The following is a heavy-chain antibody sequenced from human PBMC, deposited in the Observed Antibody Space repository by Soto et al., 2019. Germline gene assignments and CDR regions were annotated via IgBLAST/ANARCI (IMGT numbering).Heavy chain of an antibody. CDR2: MNPSGGNT. V-gene: IGHV1-8*02. J-gene: IGHJ5*02. CDR1: GYTFTSYD. D-gene: IGHD6-13*01. Sequence: GASVKVSCKASGYTFTSYDMNWVRQAPGQGLEWMGRMNPSGGNTDYAQKFQGRLSMSRNTSISTAYMELSSLISEDTAVYYCARGLRNPTAAGNWFDPWGQGTLVTVSS. CDR3: ARGLRNPTAAGNWFDP.